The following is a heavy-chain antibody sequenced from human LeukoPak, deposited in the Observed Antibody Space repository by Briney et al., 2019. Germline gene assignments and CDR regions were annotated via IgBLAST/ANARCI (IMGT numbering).Heavy chain of an antibody. J-gene: IGHJ4*02. CDR1: GGSFSSGGYY. D-gene: IGHD6-13*01. CDR3: AAAGTDFDY. CDR2: IYYSGRT. V-gene: IGHV4-31*03. Sequence: SQTLSLTCTVSGGSFSSGGYYWSWIRQHQGKGLEWTGYIYYSGRTYSHPALKSRVTISVDTSKNQSSLQLSSVTAADTAAYHCAAAGTDFDYWGQGTLVTVSS.